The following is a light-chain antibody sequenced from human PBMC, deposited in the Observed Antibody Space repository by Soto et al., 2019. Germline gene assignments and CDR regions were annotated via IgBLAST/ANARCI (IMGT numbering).Light chain of an antibody. CDR2: KAS. Sequence: QITQSPSTLSSSVGDRVTITCRASQTISSWLAWYQQKPGKAPRLLIYKASTLKSGIPSRFSGSGSGTEFTLTISSLQPDDFAAYYCQQYGDLPETFGQGTKVDIK. CDR1: QTISSW. V-gene: IGKV1-5*03. CDR3: QQYGDLPET. J-gene: IGKJ1*01.